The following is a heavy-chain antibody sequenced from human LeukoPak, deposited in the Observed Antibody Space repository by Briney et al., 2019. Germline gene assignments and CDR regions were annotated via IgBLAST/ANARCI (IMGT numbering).Heavy chain of an antibody. CDR3: ARAPLPGYYGSGYNWFDP. J-gene: IGHJ5*02. D-gene: IGHD3-10*01. V-gene: IGHV1-46*01. Sequence: ASVKVSCKASGYTFTNYHIHWVRQAPGQGLEWMGIINPSGGSTSNAQKFQGRVTITADESTSTAYMELSSLRSEDTAVYYCARAPLPGYYGSGYNWFDPWGQGTLVTVSS. CDR2: INPSGGST. CDR1: GYTFTNYH.